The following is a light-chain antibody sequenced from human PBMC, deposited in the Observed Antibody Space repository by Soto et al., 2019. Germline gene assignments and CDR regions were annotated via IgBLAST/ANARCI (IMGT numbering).Light chain of an antibody. CDR2: GAS. Sequence: EIVLTQSPGTLSLSPGERATLSCRASQSVSSSYLAWYQQKPGQAPRLLIYGASIMATGIPDRFSGSGSATTFTLTIIRLEHEDSAVYYCQQYGSSSLYTFGQGTKLEI. CDR1: QSVSSSY. CDR3: QQYGSSSLYT. V-gene: IGKV3-20*01. J-gene: IGKJ2*01.